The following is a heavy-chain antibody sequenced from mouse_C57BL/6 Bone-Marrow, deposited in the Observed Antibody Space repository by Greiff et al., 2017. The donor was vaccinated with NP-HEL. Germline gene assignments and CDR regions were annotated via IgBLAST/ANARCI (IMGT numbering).Heavy chain of an antibody. D-gene: IGHD2-5*01. Sequence: VKVVESGGGLVKPGGSLKLSCAASGFTFSSYAMSWVRQTPEKRLEWVATISDGGSYTYYPDNVKGRFTISRDNAKNNLYLQMSQLKSEDTAMYYCARERDYSNYVYYAMDYWGQGTSVTVSS. CDR1: GFTFSSYA. V-gene: IGHV5-4*01. J-gene: IGHJ4*01. CDR2: ISDGGSYT. CDR3: ARERDYSNYVYYAMDY.